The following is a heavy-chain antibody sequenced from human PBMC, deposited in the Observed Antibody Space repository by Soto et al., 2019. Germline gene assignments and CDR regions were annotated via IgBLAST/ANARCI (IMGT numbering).Heavy chain of an antibody. CDR1: GGTFSSSA. J-gene: IGHJ6*02. V-gene: IGHV1-69*01. D-gene: IGHD6-13*01. CDR3: ARDRIAGSKYYYGMDV. Sequence: QVQRVQSGAEVKKPGSSVRVSCKASGGTFSSSAISGVRQAPGPGLEWMGGIIPIFGTENYAQKFQGRVTITADESTSTAYMELSSLRAEDTAVYYWARDRIAGSKYYYGMDVGGQGTTVTASS. CDR2: IIPIFGTE.